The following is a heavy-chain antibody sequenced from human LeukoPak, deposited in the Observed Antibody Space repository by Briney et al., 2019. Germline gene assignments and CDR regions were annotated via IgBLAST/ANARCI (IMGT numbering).Heavy chain of an antibody. Sequence: KTSETLSLTCTVSGASNSSNTYYWAWIRQSPGKGLEWIGSIFNAGSTFYNPSLTSRVTMSVDTSKNQFSLKLSSVTAADTAMYYCARNMTVILVAERTDAFDIWGQGTMVTVSS. CDR3: ARNMTVILVAERTDAFDI. D-gene: IGHD3-22*01. J-gene: IGHJ3*02. CDR2: IFNAGST. V-gene: IGHV4-39*01. CDR1: GASNSSNTYY.